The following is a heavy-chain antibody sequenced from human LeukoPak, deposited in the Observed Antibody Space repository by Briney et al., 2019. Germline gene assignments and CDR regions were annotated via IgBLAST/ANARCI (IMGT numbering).Heavy chain of an antibody. V-gene: IGHV3-23*01. CDR2: ISGSGGST. CDR3: AKSRAWSARSYGMDV. J-gene: IGHJ6*02. CDR1: GFTFSSYA. D-gene: IGHD1-1*01. Sequence: GGSLRLSCAASGFTFSSYAMSWVRQAPGKGLEWVSAISGSGGSTYYADSVKGRFTISRDNSKNTLYLPMNSLRAEDTAVYYCAKSRAWSARSYGMDVWGQGTTVTVSS.